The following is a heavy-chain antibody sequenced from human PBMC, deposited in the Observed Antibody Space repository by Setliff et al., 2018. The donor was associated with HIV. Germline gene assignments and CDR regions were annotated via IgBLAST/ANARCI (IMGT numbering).Heavy chain of an antibody. Sequence: GGSLRLSCAASGFTFSTYWMHWVRQAPGKGLVWVSRMNSDGRTINYAVSVKGRFTISRDNSKNTLYLQMSSLRAEDTAVYYCATNRLTTMTNDDYWGQGTLVTVSS. CDR3: ATNRLTTMTNDDY. V-gene: IGHV3-74*01. J-gene: IGHJ4*02. CDR1: GFTFSTYW. D-gene: IGHD3-22*01. CDR2: MNSDGRTI.